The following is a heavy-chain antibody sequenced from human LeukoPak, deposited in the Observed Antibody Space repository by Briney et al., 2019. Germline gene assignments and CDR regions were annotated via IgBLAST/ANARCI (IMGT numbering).Heavy chain of an antibody. D-gene: IGHD6-13*01. V-gene: IGHV4-59*01. CDR3: ARGGIAAASYYFDY. CDR2: IYYSGST. J-gene: IGHJ4*02. Sequence: SETLSLTCTVSGGSISSYYWSWIRQPPGKGLEWIGYIYYSGSTNYNPSLKSRVTISVDTSKNQFSLKLSSVTAADTAVYYCARGGIAAASYYFDYWGQGTLVTVSS. CDR1: GGSISSYY.